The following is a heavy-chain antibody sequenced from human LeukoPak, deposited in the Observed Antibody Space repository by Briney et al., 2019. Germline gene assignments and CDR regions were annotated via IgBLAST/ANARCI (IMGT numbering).Heavy chain of an antibody. CDR3: ARDGTAAGTGYYYGMDV. CDR1: GFTFSNYG. D-gene: IGHD6-13*01. V-gene: IGHV3-21*01. J-gene: IGHJ6*02. CDR2: ISSSSSYI. Sequence: GGSLRLSCAASGFTFSNYGMNWVRQAPGKGLEWVSSISSSSSYIYYADSVKGRFTISRDNAKNSLYLQMNSLRAEDTAVYYCARDGTAAGTGYYYGMDVWGQGTTVTVSS.